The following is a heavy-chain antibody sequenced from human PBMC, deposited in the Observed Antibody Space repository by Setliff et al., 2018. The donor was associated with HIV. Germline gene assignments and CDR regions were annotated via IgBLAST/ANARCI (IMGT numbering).Heavy chain of an antibody. J-gene: IGHJ4*02. CDR3: ARRDWLPLGGLDY. Sequence: PSETLSLTCTVSGDSINSGSYYWSWIRQPAGEELEWIGHIFTSGSTPYNPSLKSRVTISIDRSKNQFSLKLSSVTAADTTVYYCARRDWLPLGGLDYWGQGTLVTVSS. CDR1: GDSINSGSYY. V-gene: IGHV4-61*09. D-gene: IGHD3-10*01. CDR2: IFTSGST.